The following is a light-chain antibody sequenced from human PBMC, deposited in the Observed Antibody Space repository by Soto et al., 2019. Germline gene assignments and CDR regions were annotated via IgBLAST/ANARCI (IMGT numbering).Light chain of an antibody. CDR3: LQDYNYPIT. V-gene: IGKV1-5*01. CDR1: QSISGW. Sequence: DIQMAQSPSTLSSSVGDRVTISCRASQSISGWLAWYQQKPGKAPKLLIYDASSLESGVPSRFSGSGSGTDFTLTISSLQPEDFATYYCLQDYNYPITFGQGTRLEI. J-gene: IGKJ5*01. CDR2: DAS.